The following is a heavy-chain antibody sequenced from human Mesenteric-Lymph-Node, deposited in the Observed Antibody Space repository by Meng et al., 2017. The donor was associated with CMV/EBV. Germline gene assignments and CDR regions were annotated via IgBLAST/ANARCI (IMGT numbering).Heavy chain of an antibody. CDR3: ARDLDASDVLLWFGELFGAGLYGMDV. CDR2: LSAAGSTT. J-gene: IGHJ6*02. D-gene: IGHD3-10*01. CDR1: GFTFSSSA. Sequence: GESLKISCAASGFTFSSSAMNWVCQGPGKGLEWVSTLSAAGSTTYYADYVRGRFTISRDNAKNSLYLQMNSLRAEDTAVYYCARDLDASDVLLWFGELFGAGLYGMDVWGQGTTVTVSS. V-gene: IGHV3-23*01.